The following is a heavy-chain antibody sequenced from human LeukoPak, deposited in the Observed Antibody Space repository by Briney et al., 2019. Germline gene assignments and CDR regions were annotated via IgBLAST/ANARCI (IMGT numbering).Heavy chain of an antibody. Sequence: SETLSLTCTVSGASISTSTYYWGWGRQPPGKGLEWIGNIYYSGTTYYNPSLKRRVTISEDTSRNRFSLMLSSVTAADTAIYFCARQVSDYYYHYMDVWGEGTTVIVSS. CDR2: IYYSGTT. CDR3: ARQVSDYYYHYMDV. CDR1: GASISTSTYY. J-gene: IGHJ6*03. V-gene: IGHV4-39*01.